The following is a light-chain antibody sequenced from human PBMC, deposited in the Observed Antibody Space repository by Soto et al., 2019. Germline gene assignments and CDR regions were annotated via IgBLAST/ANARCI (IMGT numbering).Light chain of an antibody. CDR1: QIVSSTY. J-gene: IGKJ4*01. CDR2: GAS. V-gene: IGKV3-20*01. CDR3: QQYGVTPPNT. Sequence: EILWTQSPGTLSLAPGERATLSCRASQIVSSTYLAWFQQKPGQAPRLLIYGASTRATGIPDRFSGSGSGADFTLTISGLEPEDFGLYYCQQYGVTPPNTFGGGTTV.